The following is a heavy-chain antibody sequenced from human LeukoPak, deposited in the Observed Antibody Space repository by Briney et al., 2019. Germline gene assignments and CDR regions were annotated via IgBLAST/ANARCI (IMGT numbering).Heavy chain of an antibody. CDR2: SNSGRST. Sequence: ASVTVSCKASGYTFTTYHMHWVRQAPGQGLEWLGMSNSGRSTSYAQKFQGRVTMTRDTSTSTVYMELSSLRSEDTAVYYCARDGGSFRFDYWGQGTLVTVSS. CDR3: ARDGGSFRFDY. CDR1: GYTFTTYH. J-gene: IGHJ4*02. V-gene: IGHV1-46*01. D-gene: IGHD1-26*01.